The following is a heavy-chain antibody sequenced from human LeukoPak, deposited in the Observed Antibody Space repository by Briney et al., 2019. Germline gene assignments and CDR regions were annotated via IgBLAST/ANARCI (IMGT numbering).Heavy chain of an antibody. J-gene: IGHJ3*02. Sequence: ASVKVSCKASGCTFTGYYMHWVRQAPGQGLEWMGWINPNSGGTNYAQKFQGRVTMTRDTSISTAYMELSRLRSDDTAVYYCATCVVVPAAISVAFDIWGQGTMVTVSS. CDR2: INPNSGGT. CDR1: GCTFTGYY. D-gene: IGHD2-2*01. CDR3: ATCVVVPAAISVAFDI. V-gene: IGHV1-2*02.